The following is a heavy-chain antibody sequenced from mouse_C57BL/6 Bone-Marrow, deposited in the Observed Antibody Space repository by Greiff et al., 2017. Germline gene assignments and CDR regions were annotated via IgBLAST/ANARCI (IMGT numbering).Heavy chain of an antibody. CDR3: ASPSYGSSYDAWFAY. D-gene: IGHD1-1*01. J-gene: IGHJ3*01. V-gene: IGHV2-2*01. CDR2: IWSGGST. CDR1: GFSLTSYG. Sequence: VQLVESGPGLVQPSQSLSITCTVSGFSLTSYGVHWVRQSPGKGLEWLGVIWSGGSTDYNAAFISRLSISKDNSKSQVFFKMNSRQADDTAIYYCASPSYGSSYDAWFAYWGQGTLVTVSA.